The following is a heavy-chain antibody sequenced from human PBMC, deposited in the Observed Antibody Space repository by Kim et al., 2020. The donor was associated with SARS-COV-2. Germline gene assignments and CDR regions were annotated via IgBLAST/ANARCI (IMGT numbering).Heavy chain of an antibody. CDR1: GFTVSSNY. V-gene: IGHV3-53*01. CDR3: ARDRNYDFWSGYPLSSDYYYGMDV. J-gene: IGHJ6*02. CDR2: IYSGGST. D-gene: IGHD3-3*01. Sequence: GGSLRLSCAASGFTVSSNYMSWVRQAPGKGLEWVSVIYSGGSTYYADSVKGRFTISRDNSKNTLYLQMNSLRAEDTAVYYCARDRNYDFWSGYPLSSDYYYGMDVWGQGTTVTVSS.